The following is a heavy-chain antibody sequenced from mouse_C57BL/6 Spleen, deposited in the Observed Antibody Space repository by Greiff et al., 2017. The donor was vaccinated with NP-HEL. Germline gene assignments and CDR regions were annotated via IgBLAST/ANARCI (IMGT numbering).Heavy chain of an antibody. CDR2: IYPRDGST. CDR1: GYTFTSYD. J-gene: IGHJ3*01. V-gene: IGHV1-85*01. CDR3: ARMEDGYRFAY. D-gene: IGHD2-3*01. Sequence: VQLQQSGPELVKPGASVKLSCKASGYTFTSYDINWVKQRPGQGLEWIGWIYPRDGSTKYNEKFKGKATLTVDTSSSTAYMELHSLTSEDSAVYFCARMEDGYRFAYWGQGTLVTVSA.